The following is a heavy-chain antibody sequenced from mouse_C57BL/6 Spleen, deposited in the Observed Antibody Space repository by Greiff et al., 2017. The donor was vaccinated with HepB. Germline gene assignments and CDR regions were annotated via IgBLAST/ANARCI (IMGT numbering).Heavy chain of an antibody. CDR2: INPSNGGT. D-gene: IGHD6-5*01. Sequence: VQLQQPGTELVKPGASVKLSCKASGYTFTSYWMHWVKQRPGQGLEWIGNINPSNGGTNYNEKFKSKATLTVDKSSSPAYMKLSSLTSEDSAVYYCARSLGPFYAMDYWGQGTSVTVSS. CDR3: ARSLGPFYAMDY. CDR1: GYTFTSYW. V-gene: IGHV1-53*01. J-gene: IGHJ4*01.